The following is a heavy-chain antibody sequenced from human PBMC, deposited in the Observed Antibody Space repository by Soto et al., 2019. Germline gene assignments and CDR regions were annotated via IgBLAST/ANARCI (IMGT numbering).Heavy chain of an antibody. V-gene: IGHV1-2*04. CDR1: GFTFTAYH. CDR3: ARQHGDYYRWFDP. CDR2: IDLNNGDT. D-gene: IGHD4-17*01. J-gene: IGHJ5*02. Sequence: QVQVVQSGAEVKKPGASVKVSCKASGFTFTAYHMHWVRQAPGQGLEWMGWIDLNNGDTHYEQKFQGWVTMTRDKSISTAYIELGNLKSDDTAVYYCARQHGDYYRWFDPWGQGTLVTVSS.